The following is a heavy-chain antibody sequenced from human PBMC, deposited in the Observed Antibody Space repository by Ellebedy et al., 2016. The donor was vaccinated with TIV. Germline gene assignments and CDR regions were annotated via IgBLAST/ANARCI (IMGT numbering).Heavy chain of an antibody. CDR3: ARDPGYGDYGG. V-gene: IGHV3-21*01. J-gene: IGHJ4*02. D-gene: IGHD4-17*01. CDR2: ISSSSSYI. Sequence: GESLKISXTASGFTFSNYAMNWVRQAPGKGLEWVSSISSSSSYIYYADSVKGRFTISRDNAKNSLYLQMNSLRAEDTAVYYCARDPGYGDYGGWGQGTLVTVSS. CDR1: GFTFSNYA.